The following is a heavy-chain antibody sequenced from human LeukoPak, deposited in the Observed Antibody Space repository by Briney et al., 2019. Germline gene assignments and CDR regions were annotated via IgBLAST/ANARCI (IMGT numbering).Heavy chain of an antibody. V-gene: IGHV1-69*05. CDR2: IIPIFGTA. J-gene: IGHJ6*03. Sequence: SVKVSCKASGGTFSSYAISWVRQAPGQGLEWMGGIIPIFGTANYAQTFQGRVTITTDESTSTAYMELSSLRSEDTAVYYCASAPQPDYYYMDVWGKGTTVTVSS. CDR3: ASAPQPDYYYMDV. CDR1: GGTFSSYA.